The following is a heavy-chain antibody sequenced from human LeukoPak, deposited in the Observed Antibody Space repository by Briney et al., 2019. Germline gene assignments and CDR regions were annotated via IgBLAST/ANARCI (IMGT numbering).Heavy chain of an antibody. CDR1: GGTFSSYA. J-gene: IGHJ4*02. V-gene: IGHV1-8*02. CDR3: ARGGAGKAAAGRVDY. D-gene: IGHD6-13*01. CDR2: MNPNSGNT. Sequence: ASVKVSCKASGGTFSSYAISWVRQAPGQGLEWMGWMNPNSGNTGYAQKFQGRVTMTRNTSISTAYMELSSLRSEDTAVYYCARGGAGKAAAGRVDYWGQGTLVTVSS.